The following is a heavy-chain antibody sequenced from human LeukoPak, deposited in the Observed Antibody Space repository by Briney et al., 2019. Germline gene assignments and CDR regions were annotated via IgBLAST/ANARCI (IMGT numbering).Heavy chain of an antibody. V-gene: IGHV3-7*03. D-gene: IGHD3-10*01. CDR2: IKQDGSEK. J-gene: IGHJ2*01. CDR1: GGSITSSSYY. CDR3: ARDRYYGSGR. Sequence: ETLSLTCTVSGGSITSSSYYWGWIRQPPGKGLEWVANIKQDGSEKYYVDSVKGRFTISRDNAENSLYLQMNSLRAEDTAVYYCARDRYYGSGRWGRGTLVTVPS.